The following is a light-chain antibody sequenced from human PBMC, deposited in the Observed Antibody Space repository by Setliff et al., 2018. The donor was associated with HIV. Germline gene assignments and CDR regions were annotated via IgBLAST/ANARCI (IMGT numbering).Light chain of an antibody. CDR2: AAS. CDR3: QQSYTIPFT. Sequence: DTQMTQSPSSLSASVRDRVTITCRASQSISSFLNWYQQKPGKAPKLLIYAASSLQSGVPSRFSGSGSGTDFTLTISSLQPEDFATYFCQQSYTIPFTFGPGTKWIS. V-gene: IGKV1-39*01. CDR1: QSISSF. J-gene: IGKJ3*01.